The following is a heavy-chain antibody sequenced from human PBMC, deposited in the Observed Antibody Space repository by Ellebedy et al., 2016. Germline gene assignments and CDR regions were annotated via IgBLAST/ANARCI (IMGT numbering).Heavy chain of an antibody. CDR3: AKAMVRGAPRHFDY. J-gene: IGHJ4*02. D-gene: IGHD3-10*01. Sequence: GESLKISXAASGFTFSSYGMHWVRQAPGKGLEWVAVIWPDGTTKDHADSVKGRFTISRDNSKNTLYLQMNSLRAEDTAVYYCAKAMVRGAPRHFDYWGQGTLVTVSS. CDR1: GFTFSSYG. V-gene: IGHV3-30*02. CDR2: IWPDGTTK.